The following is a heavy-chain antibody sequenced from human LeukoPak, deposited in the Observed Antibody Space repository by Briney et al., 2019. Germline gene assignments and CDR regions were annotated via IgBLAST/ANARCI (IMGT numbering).Heavy chain of an antibody. CDR3: AKGGMGGVDLYYFDY. J-gene: IGHJ4*02. CDR2: ISGSGGST. V-gene: IGHV3-23*01. D-gene: IGHD1-26*01. Sequence: GGSLRLSCAASGFTFSSYAMSWVRQAPGKGLEWVSAISGSGGSTYYADSVKGRFTISRDNSKNTLYLQMNSLRAEDTAVYYCAKGGMGGVDLYYFDYWGQGTLVTVSS. CDR1: GFTFSSYA.